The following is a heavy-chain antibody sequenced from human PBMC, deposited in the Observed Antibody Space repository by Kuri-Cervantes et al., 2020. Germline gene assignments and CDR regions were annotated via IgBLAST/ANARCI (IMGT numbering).Heavy chain of an antibody. Sequence: GESLKISCAASGFTFSDYYMSWIRQAPGKGLEWVSYISSNGGSTYYADSVKGRFTISRDNSKNTVYLQMGSLRAEDMAVYYCARVEYIYGYEFLGKWGQGTLVTVSS. D-gene: IGHD5-18*01. CDR2: ISSNGGST. V-gene: IGHV3-64*02. J-gene: IGHJ4*02. CDR3: ARVEYIYGYEFLGK. CDR1: GFTFSDYY.